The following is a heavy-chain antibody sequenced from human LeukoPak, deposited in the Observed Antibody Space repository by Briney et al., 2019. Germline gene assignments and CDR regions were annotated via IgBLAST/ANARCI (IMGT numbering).Heavy chain of an antibody. CDR2: IWYDGSNK. Sequence: PGRSLILSCAASGFTFSSYGMHWVRQAPGKGLEWVAVIWYDGSNKYYADSVKGRFTISRDNSKNTLYLQMNSLRAEDTAVYYYAKDSSGYYLDYWGQGTLVTVSS. CDR3: AKDSSGYYLDY. V-gene: IGHV3-33*06. CDR1: GFTFSSYG. D-gene: IGHD3-22*01. J-gene: IGHJ4*02.